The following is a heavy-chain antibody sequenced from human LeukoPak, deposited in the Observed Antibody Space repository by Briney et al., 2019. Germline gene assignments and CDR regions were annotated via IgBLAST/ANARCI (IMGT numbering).Heavy chain of an antibody. CDR1: AGPIRSYY. CDR3: ARVGGTHPYYYYYMDV. J-gene: IGHJ6*03. Sequence: SETLSLTCTVSAGPIRSYYWSWIRQPPGKGLEWIGYIYYSGSTNYNPSLKGRVTISADTSKNQFSLKLRSVTAADTAVYFCARVGGTHPYYYYYMDVWGNGTTVTVSS. CDR2: IYYSGST. V-gene: IGHV4-59*13. D-gene: IGHD1-1*01.